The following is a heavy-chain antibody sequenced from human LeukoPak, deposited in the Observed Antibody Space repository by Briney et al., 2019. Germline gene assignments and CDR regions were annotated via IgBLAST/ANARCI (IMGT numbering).Heavy chain of an antibody. Sequence: GGSLRLSCAASGFTFSSYAVSWVRQAPGKGLEWVSAISGSGGSTYYADSVKGRFTISRDNSKNTLYLQMNSLRAEDTAVYYCAKAPLLLWFGELLGDYWGQGTLVTVSS. V-gene: IGHV3-23*01. CDR2: ISGSGGST. J-gene: IGHJ4*02. CDR3: AKAPLLLWFGELLGDY. D-gene: IGHD3-10*01. CDR1: GFTFSSYA.